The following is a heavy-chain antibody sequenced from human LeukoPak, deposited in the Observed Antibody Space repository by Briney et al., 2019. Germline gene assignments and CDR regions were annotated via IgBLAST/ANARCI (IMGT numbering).Heavy chain of an antibody. J-gene: IGHJ3*02. CDR3: ARAGYSSSSGAFDI. CDR1: GGTFSSYA. Sequence: SVKVSCKASGGTFSSYAISWVRQAPGHGLEWMGGIIPILGIANYAQKFQGRVTITADKSTSTAYMELSSLRSEDTAVYYCARAGYSSSSGAFDIWGQGTMVTVSS. V-gene: IGHV1-69*04. CDR2: IIPILGIA. D-gene: IGHD6-13*01.